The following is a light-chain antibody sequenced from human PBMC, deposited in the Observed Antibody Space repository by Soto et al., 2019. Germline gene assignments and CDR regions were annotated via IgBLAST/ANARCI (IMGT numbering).Light chain of an antibody. CDR3: AVWDDSLNGRV. CDR2: GNN. J-gene: IGLJ2*01. V-gene: IGLV1-44*01. Sequence: QAVVTQPPSASGTPGQRVTISCSGSSSNIGSNTVDWYRQFPGTAPKLLIYGNNQRPSGVPDRFSGSKSGTSASLAISGLHSEDEADYYCAVWDDSLNGRVFGGGTKLTVL. CDR1: SSNIGSNT.